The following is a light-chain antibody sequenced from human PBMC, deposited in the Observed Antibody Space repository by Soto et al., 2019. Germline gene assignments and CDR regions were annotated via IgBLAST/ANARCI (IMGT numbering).Light chain of an antibody. CDR1: QSISSW. J-gene: IGKJ2*01. CDR2: AAS. Sequence: IQMSQSPSSLAASVGDRVTITCRASQSISSWLAWYQQKPGKAPKVLIYAASRLESGVPSRFSGSGSGTDFTLTISSLQPEDYATYYCQQSYSTPPRYTFGQGTKVDI. CDR3: QQSYSTPPRYT. V-gene: IGKV1-39*01.